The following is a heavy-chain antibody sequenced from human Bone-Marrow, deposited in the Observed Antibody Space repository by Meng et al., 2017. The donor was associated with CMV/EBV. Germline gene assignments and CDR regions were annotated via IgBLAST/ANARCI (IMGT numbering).Heavy chain of an antibody. CDR1: GFTFSSHW. D-gene: IGHD3-22*01. CDR2: INSDGSST. V-gene: IGHV3-74*01. J-gene: IGHJ6*02. Sequence: GESLKISCAASGFTFSSHWMHWVRQAPGKGLVWVSRINSDGSSTSYADSVKGRFTISRDNAKNTLYLQMNSLRAEDTAVYYCARDRSSLNYYDSSGYYPYYYGMDVWGQGTTVTVTS. CDR3: ARDRSSLNYYDSSGYYPYYYGMDV.